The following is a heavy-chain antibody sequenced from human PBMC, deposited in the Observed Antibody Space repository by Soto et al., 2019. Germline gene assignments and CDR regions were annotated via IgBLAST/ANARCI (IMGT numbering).Heavy chain of an antibody. CDR2: IYYTGST. Sequence: TSETLSLTCTVSSGSISTYYWSWIRQPPGKGLEWIGYIYYTGSTNYNPSLKTRVAISMDTSKNQFSLNLSSVTAADTAVYYCAKVIRGRTAAAVYNWFDPWGQGILVTVSS. CDR1: SGSISTYY. D-gene: IGHD6-13*01. J-gene: IGHJ5*02. CDR3: AKVIRGRTAAAVYNWFDP. V-gene: IGHV4-59*01.